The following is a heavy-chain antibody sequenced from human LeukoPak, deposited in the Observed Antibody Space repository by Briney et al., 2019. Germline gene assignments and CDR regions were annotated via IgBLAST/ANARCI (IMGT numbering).Heavy chain of an antibody. V-gene: IGHV4-59*01. CDR1: GDSITTYY. CDR2: IYSSGST. CDR3: ARDATGGTTAWFDP. D-gene: IGHD1-7*01. Sequence: PSETLSLTCTVSGDSITTYYWSWIRQPPGKGLEWIGYIYSSGSTKYNPSLKSRVTISIDTSKNQFSLKVSSVTAADTAVYYCARDATGGTTAWFDPWGQGTLVTVSS. J-gene: IGHJ5*02.